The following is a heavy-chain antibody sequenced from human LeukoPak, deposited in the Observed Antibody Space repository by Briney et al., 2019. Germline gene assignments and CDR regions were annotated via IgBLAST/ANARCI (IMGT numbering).Heavy chain of an antibody. CDR3: APMRLGYCSSTSCSQFNWFDP. Sequence: PSETLSLTCTVSGGSISSSSYYWGWIRQPPGKGLEWIGSIYYSGSTYYSPSLKSRVTISVDTSKNQFSLKLSSVTAADTAVYYCAPMRLGYCSSTSCSQFNWFDPWGQGTLVTVSS. D-gene: IGHD2-2*01. J-gene: IGHJ5*02. V-gene: IGHV4-39*01. CDR1: GGSISSSSYY. CDR2: IYYSGST.